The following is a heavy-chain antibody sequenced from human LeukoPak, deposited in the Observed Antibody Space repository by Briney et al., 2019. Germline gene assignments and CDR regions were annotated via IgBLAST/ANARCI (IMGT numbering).Heavy chain of an antibody. D-gene: IGHD6-19*01. CDR3: ARAEDSSGWSLGHFDY. CDR1: GYTFTSYG. CDR2: ISAYNGNT. Sequence: ASVKVSCKASGYTFTSYGISWVRQAPGQGLEWMGWISAYNGNTNYAQKLQGRVTMTTDTSTSTAYMELRSLRSDDTAVYYCARAEDSSGWSLGHFDYWGQGTLVTVSS. V-gene: IGHV1-18*01. J-gene: IGHJ4*02.